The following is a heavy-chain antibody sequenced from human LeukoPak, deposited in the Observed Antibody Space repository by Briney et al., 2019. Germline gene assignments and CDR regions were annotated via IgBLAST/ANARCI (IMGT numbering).Heavy chain of an antibody. CDR3: ASIGSSAYIPFDY. V-gene: IGHV1-69*13. CDR2: IIPIFGTA. D-gene: IGHD3-22*01. Sequence: SVKVSCKASGGTFTCYAISWVRQAPGQGLEWMGGIIPIFGTANYAQKFQGRVTITADESTSTAYMELSSLRSEDTAVYYCASIGSSAYIPFDYWGQGTLVTVSS. J-gene: IGHJ4*02. CDR1: GGTFTCYA.